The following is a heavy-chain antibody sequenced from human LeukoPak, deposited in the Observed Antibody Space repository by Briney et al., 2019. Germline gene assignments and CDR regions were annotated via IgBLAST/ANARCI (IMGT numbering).Heavy chain of an antibody. CDR3: PKPLLTPGN. J-gene: IGHJ4*02. CDR2: IRYDAINK. CDR1: GFTFSTYG. V-gene: IGHV3-30*02. Sequence: GGSLRLSCAASGFTFSTYGMHWVRQAPGKGLEWVAFIRYDAINKYYADSVRGRFTISRDNSRNALYLQLSRLRVDDTAFYYCPKPLLTPGNWGPGTLVTVPS. D-gene: IGHD4-23*01.